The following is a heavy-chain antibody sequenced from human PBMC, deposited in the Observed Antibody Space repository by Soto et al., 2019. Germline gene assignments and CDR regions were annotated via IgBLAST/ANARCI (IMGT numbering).Heavy chain of an antibody. D-gene: IGHD3-10*01. CDR2: ISAYNGNT. CDR1: GYTFTSYS. V-gene: IGHV1-18*04. Sequence: ASVKVSCKASGYTFTSYSISWVRQAPGQGLEWMGWISAYNGNTNYAQKLQGRVTMTTDTSTSTAYMELRSLRSDDTAVYYCARDNYYLGLGSDVSGHLGYWGQGPLVTVSS. CDR3: ARDNYYLGLGSDVSGHLGY. J-gene: IGHJ4*02.